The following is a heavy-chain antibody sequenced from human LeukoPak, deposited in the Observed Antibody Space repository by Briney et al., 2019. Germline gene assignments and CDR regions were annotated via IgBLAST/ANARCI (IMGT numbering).Heavy chain of an antibody. Sequence: SETLSLTCTVSGGSISTHYWTWIRQPPGKGLEWIGYISYIGSTNYNPSLKSRVTIPVDTSKNRFSLRLSSVTAADTAVYYCARDQTTVTKGFDIWGQGTVVTVSS. J-gene: IGHJ3*02. CDR1: GGSISTHY. D-gene: IGHD4-17*01. CDR2: ISYIGST. V-gene: IGHV4-59*11. CDR3: ARDQTTVTKGFDI.